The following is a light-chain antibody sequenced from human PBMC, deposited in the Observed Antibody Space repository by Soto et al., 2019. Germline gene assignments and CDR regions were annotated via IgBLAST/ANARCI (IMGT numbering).Light chain of an antibody. Sequence: AIPLTQSPSSLSASVGDRVTITCRASQGISSALAWYQQKPGKAPKLLIYDASSLESGVPSRFSGSGSGTDFTLTISSLQPEDFATYYCQQFNSYPHGFGQGTRLEIK. J-gene: IGKJ5*01. V-gene: IGKV1-13*02. CDR3: QQFNSYPHG. CDR2: DAS. CDR1: QGISSA.